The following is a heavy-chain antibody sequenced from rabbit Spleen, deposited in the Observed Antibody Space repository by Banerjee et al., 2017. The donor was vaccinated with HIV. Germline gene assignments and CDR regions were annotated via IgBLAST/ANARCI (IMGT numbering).Heavy chain of an antibody. CDR2: IDTVDGDT. D-gene: IGHD1-1*01. CDR1: GFSATFKDV. V-gene: IGHV1S45*01. Sequence: QLVESGGGLVKPGASLTLTCKASGFSATFKDVMCWVRQAPGKGLEWIACIDTVDGDTDYATWPKGRFTISKTSSTTVTLQMTSLSAADAAPYFCARNYVNAFDPWGPGPLVTVS. CDR3: ARNYVNAFDP. J-gene: IGHJ2*01.